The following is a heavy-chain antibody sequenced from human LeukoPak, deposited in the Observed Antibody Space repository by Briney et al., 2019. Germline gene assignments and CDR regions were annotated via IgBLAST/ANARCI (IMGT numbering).Heavy chain of an antibody. J-gene: IGHJ5*02. Sequence: GASVKVSCKASGFTFTSYDINWVRQASGQGFEWMGWMNPNTGNTGYAQKFQGRVTMTRDTSTSTAYMELRGLRSEDTAVYYCVRDGEGAGISVNYWFDPWGQGILVTVSS. CDR2: MNPNTGNT. CDR1: GFTFTSYD. V-gene: IGHV1-8*01. D-gene: IGHD6-13*01. CDR3: VRDGEGAGISVNYWFDP.